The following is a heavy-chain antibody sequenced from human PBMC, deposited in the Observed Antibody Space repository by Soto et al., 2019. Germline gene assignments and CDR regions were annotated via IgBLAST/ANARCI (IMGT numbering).Heavy chain of an antibody. V-gene: IGHV3-73*01. D-gene: IGHD6-6*01. CDR2: IRSKVNTYAT. J-gene: IGHJ5*02. CDR1: GFTFSGSA. CDR3: TRFSMDSSSGWFDP. Sequence: SLRLSCAASGFTFSGSAIHWVRQASGKGLEWVGRIRSKVNTYATAYAASVKGRFSISRDDSKNTAYLEMNSLKTEDTAVYYCTRFSMDSSSGWFDPWGQGTLVTVSS.